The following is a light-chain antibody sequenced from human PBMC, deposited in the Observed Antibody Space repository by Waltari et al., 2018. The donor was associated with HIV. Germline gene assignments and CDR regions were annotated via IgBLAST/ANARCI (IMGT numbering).Light chain of an antibody. J-gene: IGLJ3*02. CDR2: RNN. V-gene: IGLV1-47*01. Sequence: QSVLTQPPSASGTPGQRVTISCSGSSSNIGSNYVYWYQQLPGTAPKLLIYRNNQRPSGVPDRCSGSKSGTSASLAISGLRSEDEADYYCAAWDDSLSAYWVFGGGTKLTVL. CDR3: AAWDDSLSAYWV. CDR1: SSNIGSNY.